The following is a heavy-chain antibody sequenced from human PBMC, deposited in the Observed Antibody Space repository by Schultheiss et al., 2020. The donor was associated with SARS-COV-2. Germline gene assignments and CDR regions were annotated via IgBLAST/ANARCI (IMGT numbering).Heavy chain of an antibody. D-gene: IGHD1-26*01. Sequence: ASVKVSCKASGYTFTSYDINWVRQATGQGLEWMGWINPNSGGTNYAQKFQGWVTMTRYTSISTAYMELRSLRSDDTAVYYCARASWELLPDPVIDYWGQGTLVTVSS. CDR2: INPNSGGT. J-gene: IGHJ4*02. CDR3: ARASWELLPDPVIDY. CDR1: GYTFTSYD. V-gene: IGHV1-2*04.